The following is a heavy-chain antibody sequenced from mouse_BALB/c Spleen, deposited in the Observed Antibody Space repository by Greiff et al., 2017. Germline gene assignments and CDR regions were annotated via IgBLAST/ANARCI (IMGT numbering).Heavy chain of an antibody. V-gene: IGHV1-7*01. CDR3: ARDYGYDWFAY. D-gene: IGHD2-2*01. J-gene: IGHJ3*01. Sequence: QVQLQQPGAELVKPGASVKLSCKASGYTFTSYWMHWVKQRPGQGLEWIGYINPSTGYTEYNQKFKDKATLTADKSSSTAYMQLSSLTSEDSAVYYCARDYGYDWFAYWGQGTLVTVSA. CDR2: INPSTGYT. CDR1: GYTFTSYW.